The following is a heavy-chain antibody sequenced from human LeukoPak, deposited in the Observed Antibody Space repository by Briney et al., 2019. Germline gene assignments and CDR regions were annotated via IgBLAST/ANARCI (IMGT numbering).Heavy chain of an antibody. J-gene: IGHJ4*02. CDR1: GGTFSSYA. CDR2: IIPIFGTA. CDR3: ARVQYYYDSSGYNYFDY. V-gene: IGHV1-69*05. Sequence: SVKVSCKAAGGTFSSYAISWVRQAPGQGLEWMGRIIPIFGTANYAQKFQGRVTITTDESTSTAYMELSSLRSEDTAVYYCARVQYYYDSSGYNYFDYWGQGTLVTVSS. D-gene: IGHD3-22*01.